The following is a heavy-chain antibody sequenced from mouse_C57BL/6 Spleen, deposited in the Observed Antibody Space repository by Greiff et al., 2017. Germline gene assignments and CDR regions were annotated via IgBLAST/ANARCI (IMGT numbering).Heavy chain of an antibody. D-gene: IGHD1-2*01. CDR2: INPSSGYT. CDR3: ARGLSVLITNAMDY. CDR1: GYTFTSYT. Sequence: QVQLKESGAELARPGASVKMSCKASGYTFTSYTMHWVKQRPGQGLEWIGYINPSSGYTKYNQKFKDKATLTADKSSSTAYMQLSSLTSEDSAVYYCARGLSVLITNAMDYWGQGTSVTVSS. V-gene: IGHV1-4*01. J-gene: IGHJ4*01.